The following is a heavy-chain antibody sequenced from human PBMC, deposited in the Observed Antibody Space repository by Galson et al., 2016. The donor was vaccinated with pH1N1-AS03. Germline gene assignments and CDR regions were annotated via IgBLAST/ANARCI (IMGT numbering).Heavy chain of an antibody. D-gene: IGHD7-27*01. CDR1: GGSFSGYS. V-gene: IGHV4-34*01. CDR3: ARRANWGFAGRQNWFDP. Sequence: SETLSLTCAVYGGSFSGYSCSWIRQSPGKGLDWIGEINHSGSTNYNPSLKSRVTMSVDMAKNLISLNMTSVTAADTAVYYCARRANWGFAGRQNWFDPWGQGTLVTVSS. CDR2: INHSGST. J-gene: IGHJ5*02.